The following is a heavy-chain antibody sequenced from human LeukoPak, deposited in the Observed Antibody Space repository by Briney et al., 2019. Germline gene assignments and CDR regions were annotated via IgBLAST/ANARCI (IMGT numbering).Heavy chain of an antibody. CDR3: ARVVAAAGRYNWFDP. CDR2: IYYSGST. CDR1: GGSISSYY. J-gene: IGHJ5*02. Sequence: PSETLSLTCTISGGSISSYYWSWIRQPPGKGLEWIGYIYYSGSTNYNPSLKSRVTISVDTSKNQFSLKLSSVTAADTAVYYCARVVAAAGRYNWFDPWGQGTLVTVSS. D-gene: IGHD6-13*01. V-gene: IGHV4-59*01.